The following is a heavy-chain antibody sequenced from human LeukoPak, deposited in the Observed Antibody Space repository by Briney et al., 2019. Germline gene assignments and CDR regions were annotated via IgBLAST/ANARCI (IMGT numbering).Heavy chain of an antibody. V-gene: IGHV2-5*01. Sequence: SGPTLVKPTQTLTLTCTFSGFSLSTRGVGVGWIRQPPGKALEWLALIYWNDDKRYSPSLKSRLTITKDTSKNQVVLTMTNMDPVDTATYYCEQHASGDYVAYWGQGTLVTVSS. D-gene: IGHD2-2*01. CDR1: GFSLSTRGVG. CDR3: EQHASGDYVAY. J-gene: IGHJ4*02. CDR2: IYWNDDK.